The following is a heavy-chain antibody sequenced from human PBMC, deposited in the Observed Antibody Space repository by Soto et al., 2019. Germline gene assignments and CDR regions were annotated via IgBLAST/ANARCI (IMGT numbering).Heavy chain of an antibody. CDR2: TYYRSKWYN. V-gene: IGHV6-1*01. CDR3: ARENCGGGSCYQYNWFDP. J-gene: IGHJ5*02. D-gene: IGHD2-15*01. CDR1: VDSVSSNSAA. Sequence: SQTLSLTCAISVDSVSSNSAAWNWIRQSPSRGLEWLGRTYYRSKWYNDYAVSVKSRITINPDTSKNQFSLQLNSVTPEDTAVYYCARENCGGGSCYQYNWFDPWGQGTLVTVSS.